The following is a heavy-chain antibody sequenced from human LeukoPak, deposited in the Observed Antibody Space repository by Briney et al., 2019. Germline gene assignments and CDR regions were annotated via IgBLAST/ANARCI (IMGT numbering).Heavy chain of an antibody. CDR3: AKPPGIAVAGTAGNDDY. Sequence: GGSLRLSFAASGFTFSSYAMSWVRQAPGKGLEWVSAISGTGGSTYYADSVKGRVTISRDNSKQQLYLQMNRMSAEDTAVYYCAKPPGIAVAGTAGNDDYWGHGNLVTVSS. J-gene: IGHJ4*01. CDR1: GFTFSSYA. D-gene: IGHD6-19*01. V-gene: IGHV3-23*01. CDR2: ISGTGGST.